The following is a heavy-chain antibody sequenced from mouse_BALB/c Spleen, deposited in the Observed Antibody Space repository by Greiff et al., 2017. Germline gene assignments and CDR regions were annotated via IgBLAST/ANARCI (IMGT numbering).Heavy chain of an antibody. CDR1: GFTFSSYT. D-gene: IGHD2-2*01. J-gene: IGHJ4*01. CDR3: ARERGYDGSAMDY. CDR2: ISSGGGNT. V-gene: IGHV5-9*03. Sequence: EVQVVESGGGLVKPGGSLKLSCAASGFTFSSYTMSWVRQTPEKRLEWVATISSGGGNTYYPDSVKGRFTISRDNAKNNLYLQMSSLRSEDTALYYCARERGYDGSAMDYWGQGTSVTVSS.